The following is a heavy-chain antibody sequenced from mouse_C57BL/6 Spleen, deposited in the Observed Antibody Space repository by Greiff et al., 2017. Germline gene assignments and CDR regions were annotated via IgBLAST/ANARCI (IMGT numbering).Heavy chain of an antibody. J-gene: IGHJ2*01. D-gene: IGHD5-5*01. V-gene: IGHV1-52*01. CDR1: GYTFTSYW. Sequence: QVQLQQPGAELVRPGSSVKLSCKASGYTFTSYWMHWVKQRPIQGLEWIGNIDPSDSVTHYNQKFTDKATLTVDKSSSTAYMQLSSLTSEGSAVYFCARPLPTSVRGSEYWGQGTTLTVSS. CDR3: ARPLPTSVRGSEY. CDR2: IDPSDSVT.